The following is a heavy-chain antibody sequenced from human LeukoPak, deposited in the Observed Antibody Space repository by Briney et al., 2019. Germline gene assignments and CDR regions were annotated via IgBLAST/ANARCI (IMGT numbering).Heavy chain of an antibody. Sequence: GGSLRLSCAASGFTFNSYAMSWVRQAPGKGLEWVSSISGSGGSTYYTDSVKGRFTISRDNSKNTLYLQLNSLRAEDTAVYYCVKDQDSGAYSRFDYWGQGTLVTVSS. J-gene: IGHJ4*02. V-gene: IGHV3-23*01. CDR1: GFTFNSYA. CDR2: ISGSGGST. D-gene: IGHD3-22*01. CDR3: VKDQDSGAYSRFDY.